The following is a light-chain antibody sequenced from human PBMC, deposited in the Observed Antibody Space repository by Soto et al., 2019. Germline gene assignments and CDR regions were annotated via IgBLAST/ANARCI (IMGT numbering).Light chain of an antibody. CDR3: QQYGNRPLT. CDR2: DAS. J-gene: IGKJ2*01. V-gene: IGKV1-33*01. CDR1: EDITNY. Sequence: DIYMAQSPSSLSASVGDRVTITCQASEDITNYLNWYQQKPGKAPKLLIYDASSLETGVPLRFTGGGSGTNFTFTISGLQPEDIASYYCQQYGNRPLTFGQGTKVDIK.